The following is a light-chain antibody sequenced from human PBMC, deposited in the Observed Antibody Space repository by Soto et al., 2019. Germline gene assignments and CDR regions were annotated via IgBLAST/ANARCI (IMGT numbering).Light chain of an antibody. J-gene: IGLJ2*01. V-gene: IGLV1-40*01. CDR1: SSNIGAGYD. CDR2: GNS. CDR3: QSHDSSLSGSYVV. Sequence: QSVLTQPPSVSGAPGQRVTISCTGSSSNIGAGYDVHWYQQLPGTAPKLLIYGNSNRPSGFPDRFSGSKSGTSASLAITGLQAEDEADYYCQSHDSSLSGSYVVFGGGTKLTVL.